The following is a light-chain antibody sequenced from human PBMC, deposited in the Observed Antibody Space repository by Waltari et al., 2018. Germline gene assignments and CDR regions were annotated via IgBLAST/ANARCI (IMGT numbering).Light chain of an antibody. CDR3: CSYAGSSTVV. Sequence: QSALTQPASVSGSPGQSITISCTGTSSDVGSYNFVSWYQQHPGKAPKLMIYEVSKRPSGLSNRFSGSKSGNTASLTISGLQAEDEADYYCCSYAGSSTVVFGGGTKLTVL. CDR2: EVS. J-gene: IGLJ2*01. CDR1: SSDVGSYNF. V-gene: IGLV2-23*02.